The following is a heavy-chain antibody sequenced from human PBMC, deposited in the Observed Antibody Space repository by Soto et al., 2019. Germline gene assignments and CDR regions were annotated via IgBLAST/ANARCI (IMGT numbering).Heavy chain of an antibody. Sequence: GGSLRLSCAASGFPFSSYWMSWVRQAPGKGLEWVANIKQDGSEKYYVDSVKGRFTISRDNAKNSLYLQMNSLRAEDTAVYYCARDRTYYDFWSGPSDAFDIWGQGTMVTVSS. J-gene: IGHJ3*02. CDR2: IKQDGSEK. CDR3: ARDRTYYDFWSGPSDAFDI. V-gene: IGHV3-7*05. D-gene: IGHD3-3*01. CDR1: GFPFSSYW.